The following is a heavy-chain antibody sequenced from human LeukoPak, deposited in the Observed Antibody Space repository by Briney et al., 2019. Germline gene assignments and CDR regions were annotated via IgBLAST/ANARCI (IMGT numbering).Heavy chain of an antibody. Sequence: GGSLRLSCEASGFTFSSYSMNWVRQAPGKGLEWISYISTSTTTIYYANSVKGRFTISRDNAKKSLYLQMNSLRAEDTAVYYCARGGSYLSAFDIWGQGTMVTVSS. V-gene: IGHV3-48*01. J-gene: IGHJ3*02. D-gene: IGHD1-26*01. CDR2: ISTSTTTI. CDR3: ARGGSYLSAFDI. CDR1: GFTFSSYS.